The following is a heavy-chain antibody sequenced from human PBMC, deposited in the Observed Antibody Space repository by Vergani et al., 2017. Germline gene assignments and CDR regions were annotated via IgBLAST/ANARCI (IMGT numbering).Heavy chain of an antibody. Sequence: VQLVESGGGVVQPGRSLRLSCAASGFTFSNAWMSWVRQAPGKGLEWVGRIKSKTDGGTTDYTAPVKGRFIILRGDSKNTLYLQMNSLKTEDTAMYYCTTDSVDWGQGTLVTVSS. CDR1: GFTFSNAW. D-gene: IGHD3-10*01. CDR2: IKSKTDGGTT. CDR3: TTDSVD. J-gene: IGHJ4*02. V-gene: IGHV3-15*01.